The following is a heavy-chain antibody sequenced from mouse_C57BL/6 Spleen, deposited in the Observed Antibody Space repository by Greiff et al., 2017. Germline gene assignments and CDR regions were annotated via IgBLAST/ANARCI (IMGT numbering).Heavy chain of an antibody. J-gene: IGHJ3*01. CDR3: ATNWDGFDY. D-gene: IGHD4-1*02. V-gene: IGHV1-52*01. Sequence: QVQLKQPGAELVRPGSSVKLSCKASGYTFTSYWMHWVKQRPIQGLEWIGNIDPSASYTNYNQKFKGTSTLTVDKSSSTAYMQLSSLTSEDSAVYYCATNWDGFDYWGQGTLVTVSA. CDR2: IDPSASYT. CDR1: GYTFTSYW.